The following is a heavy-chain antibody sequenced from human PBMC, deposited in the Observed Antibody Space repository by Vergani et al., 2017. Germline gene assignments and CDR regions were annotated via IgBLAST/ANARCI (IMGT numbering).Heavy chain of an antibody. CDR1: GYTFSNYY. D-gene: IGHD3-9*01. J-gene: IGHJ4*02. CDR3: AREDYGILTGYRD. Sequence: QVQVVQSGAEVKKSGASVKVSCKTSGYTFSNYYMHWVRQAPGQGLEWMGIINPSGDHTNYAQKFQGRVTMTRDTSTSTVYMELSSLRSEDTAIYYCAREDYGILTGYRDWGQGTLVTVS. V-gene: IGHV1-46*03. CDR2: INPSGDHT.